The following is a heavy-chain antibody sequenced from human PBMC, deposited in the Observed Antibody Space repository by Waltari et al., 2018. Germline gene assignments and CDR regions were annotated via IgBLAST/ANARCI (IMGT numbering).Heavy chain of an antibody. D-gene: IGHD6-13*01. Sequence: EVQLVESGGGLVKPGGSLRLSCAASGFTFSSYSMNWVRQAPGKGLEVVSSISSSSSYIYYADAVKGRFTISRDNAKNSLDLQMNSLRAEDTAVYYCARDPSAGQQLVPFDYWGQGTLVTVSS. CDR3: ARDPSAGQQLVPFDY. V-gene: IGHV3-21*01. CDR2: ISSSSSYI. CDR1: GFTFSSYS. J-gene: IGHJ4*02.